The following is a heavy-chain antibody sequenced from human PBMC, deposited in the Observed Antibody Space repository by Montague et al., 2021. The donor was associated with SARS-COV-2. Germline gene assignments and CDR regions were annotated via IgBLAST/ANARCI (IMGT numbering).Heavy chain of an antibody. CDR1: GGSFSDYY. Sequence: SKTLSLTCAVYGGSFSDYYWSWIRQPPGKGLEWIGEINHSGSTNYNPSLKSRVTISVDTSKNQFSLKLSSVTAADTAVYYCARRLTVWTGYAKSVYFDYWGQGLLVTVSS. CDR3: ARRLTVWTGYAKSVYFDY. J-gene: IGHJ4*02. V-gene: IGHV4-34*01. CDR2: INHSGST. D-gene: IGHD3/OR15-3a*01.